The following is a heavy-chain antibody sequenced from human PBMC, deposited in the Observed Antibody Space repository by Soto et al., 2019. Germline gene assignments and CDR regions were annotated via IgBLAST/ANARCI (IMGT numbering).Heavy chain of an antibody. V-gene: IGHV3-33*01. J-gene: IGHJ4*02. CDR1: GFPLRRYG. D-gene: IGHD2-15*01. Sequence: PGGSLRIPCAPAGFPLRRYGMHWGRPGPGKGLEWVAVIWYDGSNKDYADSVKGRFTISRDNSKNTLYLQMNSLRAEDTAVYYCARDFMPLVVVAATDYWGQGTLVTVSS. CDR2: IWYDGSNK. CDR3: ARDFMPLVVVAATDY.